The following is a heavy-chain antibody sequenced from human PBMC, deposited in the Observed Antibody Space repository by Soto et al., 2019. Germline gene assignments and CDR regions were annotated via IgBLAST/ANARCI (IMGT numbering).Heavy chain of an antibody. CDR1: GFSFSTYG. CDR2: IWYDGTKE. Sequence: GGSLRLSCVASGFSFSTYGMNWVRQAPGKGLEWVAVIWYDGTKENYADSVQGRFTISRDNSKNTLYLQMNSLRVEDTAVYYCAGGLYWFDFWGQGILVTVSS. CDR3: AGGLYWFDF. V-gene: IGHV3-33*01. J-gene: IGHJ5*01.